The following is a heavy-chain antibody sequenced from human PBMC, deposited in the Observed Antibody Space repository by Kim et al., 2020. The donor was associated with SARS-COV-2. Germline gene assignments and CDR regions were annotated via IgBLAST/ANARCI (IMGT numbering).Heavy chain of an antibody. J-gene: IGHJ1*01. CDR2: IKSKTDGGTT. Sequence: GGSLRLSCAASGFTFRNAWMSWVRQAPGKGLEWLGRIKSKTDGGTTEYAAPVKGRFTISRDDSKNRLYLQMNSLKTEDTAVYYCSTLVVVTAIRNFHHWGQGTLVTVSS. V-gene: IGHV3-15*01. D-gene: IGHD2-21*02. CDR1: GFTFRNAW. CDR3: STLVVVTAIRNFHH.